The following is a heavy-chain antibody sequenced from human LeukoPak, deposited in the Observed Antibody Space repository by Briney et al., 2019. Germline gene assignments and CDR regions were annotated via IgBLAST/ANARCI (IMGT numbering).Heavy chain of an antibody. J-gene: IGHJ4*02. D-gene: IGHD6-13*01. CDR2: LSGSGGST. CDR3: ARVGSSLTYYFDY. CDR1: GFTFTSYA. Sequence: GGSLRLSCAASGFTFTSYAMSWVRQAPGKGLEWVSALSGSGGSTYYADSVKGRFTISRDNSKNTLFLQMNSLRAEDTAVYYCARVGSSLTYYFDYWGQGTLVTVSS. V-gene: IGHV3-23*01.